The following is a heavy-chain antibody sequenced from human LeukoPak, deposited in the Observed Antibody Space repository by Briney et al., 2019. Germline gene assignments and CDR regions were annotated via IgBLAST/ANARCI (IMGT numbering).Heavy chain of an antibody. CDR1: GFTFSSYS. CDR3: AKDPPRGSSDSFDI. Sequence: AGGSLRLSCAASGFTFSSYSMNWVRQAPGKGLEWVSGISGSGSSSYYADSVKGRFTISRDNSKNTLYLQLDSLRAEDSAVYYCAKDPPRGSSDSFDIWGQGTGITVSS. J-gene: IGHJ3*02. CDR2: ISGSGSSS. V-gene: IGHV3-23*01. D-gene: IGHD6-19*01.